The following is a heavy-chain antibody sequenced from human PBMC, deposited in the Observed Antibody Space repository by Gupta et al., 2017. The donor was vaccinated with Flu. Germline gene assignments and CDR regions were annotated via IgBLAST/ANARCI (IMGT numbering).Heavy chain of an antibody. CDR3: ARNRGWEQFDY. CDR2: INQDGSTK. J-gene: IGHJ4*02. CDR1: EFTFRDSW. Sequence: EVQLVESGGGLVQPGGSLRLSCAASEFTFRDSWMNWVRQAPGKGLEWVANINQDGSTKNYVDSLKGRFTVSRDNAKNSLYLQMDSLRAEDTAVYFCARNRGWEQFDYWGQGTLVTVSS. D-gene: IGHD3-10*01. V-gene: IGHV3-7*01.